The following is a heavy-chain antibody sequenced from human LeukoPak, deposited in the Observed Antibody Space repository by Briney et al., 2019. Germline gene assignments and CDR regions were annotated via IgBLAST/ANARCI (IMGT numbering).Heavy chain of an antibody. CDR2: IGTAGDT. CDR1: GFPFISYD. Sequence: GSLRLSCAASGFPFISYDMHGVRQATGKGLEGVSAIGTAGDTYYPGSVKGRFTISRENAKNSLYLQMNSLRAGDTAVYYCARASSGIGVDNHYYYMDVWGKGTTVTVSS. D-gene: IGHD3-3*01. V-gene: IGHV3-13*01. J-gene: IGHJ6*03. CDR3: ARASSGIGVDNHYYYMDV.